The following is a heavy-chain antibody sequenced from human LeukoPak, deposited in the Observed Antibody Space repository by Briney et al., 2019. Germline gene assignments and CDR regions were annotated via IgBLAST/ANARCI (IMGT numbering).Heavy chain of an antibody. CDR2: ITASSTAI. CDR1: GFTFNTYT. Sequence: GGSLRLSCAASGFTFNTYTMNWVRQAPGKGLEWVSSITASSTAIYSADSVKGRFTISRDNAKNFLYLQMNSLRAEDTAVYYCVGYGGSYPYYMDVWGKGTTVTISS. CDR3: VGYGGSYPYYMDV. D-gene: IGHD1-26*01. J-gene: IGHJ6*03. V-gene: IGHV3-21*01.